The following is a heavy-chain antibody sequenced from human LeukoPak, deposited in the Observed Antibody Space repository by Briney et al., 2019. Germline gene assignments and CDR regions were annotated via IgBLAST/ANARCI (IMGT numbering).Heavy chain of an antibody. V-gene: IGHV1-69*06. CDR1: GGTFSSCA. CDR2: IIPIFGTA. J-gene: IGHJ4*02. D-gene: IGHD6-19*01. Sequence: SVKVSCKASGGTFSSCAISWVRQAPGQGLEWMGGIIPIFGTANYAQKCQGRVTITADKFTSTAYMELSSLRSEDTAVYYCAIAVAGTGHFDYWGQGTLVTVSS. CDR3: AIAVAGTGHFDY.